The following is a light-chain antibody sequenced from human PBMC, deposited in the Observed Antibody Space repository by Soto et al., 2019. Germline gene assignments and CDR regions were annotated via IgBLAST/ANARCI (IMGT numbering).Light chain of an antibody. V-gene: IGKV1-6*01. Sequence: AIQMTQSPSSLSASVGDRVTITCRASQGIRNDLGWYQQKPGRAPKLLIDAASSFQSGVPSRFSGSGSGTDFTLTISSLQPEDFATYYCLQDYNYPRTFGQGTKVEIK. CDR2: AAS. CDR3: LQDYNYPRT. J-gene: IGKJ1*01. CDR1: QGIRND.